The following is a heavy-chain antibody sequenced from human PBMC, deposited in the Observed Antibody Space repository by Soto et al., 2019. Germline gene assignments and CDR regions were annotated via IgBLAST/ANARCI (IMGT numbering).Heavy chain of an antibody. V-gene: IGHV1-2*02. CDR1: GYTFTGYY. J-gene: IGHJ4*02. CDR2: INPDSGGT. D-gene: IGHD3-10*01. Sequence: QVQLVQSGAEVKKPGASVKVSCKASGYTFTGYYMHWVRQAPGQGLEWLGWINPDSGGTNYAERFQGRVTMTRDTSISTAYMELSRLRSYDTAVYFCARGDFYDSGESHYWGQGTLVTVSS. CDR3: ARGDFYDSGESHY.